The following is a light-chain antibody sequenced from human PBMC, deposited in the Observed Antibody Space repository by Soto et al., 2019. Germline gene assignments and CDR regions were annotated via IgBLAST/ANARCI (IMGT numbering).Light chain of an antibody. V-gene: IGKV3-20*01. J-gene: IGKJ3*01. CDR1: QSVSSSY. Sequence: EIVLTQSPGTLSLSPGERATLSCRASQSVSSSYLAWYQQKPGQAPRLLIYGASSRATGIPDRFSGSGSGTDSTLTISRLEPEDFAVYYCQQYGSSATFTFGPGTKVDIK. CDR2: GAS. CDR3: QQYGSSATFT.